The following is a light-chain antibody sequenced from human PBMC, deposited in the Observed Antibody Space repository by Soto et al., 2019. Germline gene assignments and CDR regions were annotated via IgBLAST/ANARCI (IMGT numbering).Light chain of an antibody. V-gene: IGLV2-14*01. CDR2: DVN. J-gene: IGLJ1*01. CDR3: SSFTSSGTRV. Sequence: QSALTQPASVSGSPGQSITISCTGTSSDIGCYNYVSWFQQHPDKAPKLKIYDVNGRHSGVSNRFSGSKSGNTASLTISGLQAEDEADYYCSSFTSSGTRVFGTGTKLTVL. CDR1: SSDIGCYNY.